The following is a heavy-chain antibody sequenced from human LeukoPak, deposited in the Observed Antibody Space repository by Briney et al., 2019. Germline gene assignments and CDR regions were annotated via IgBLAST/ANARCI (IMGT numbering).Heavy chain of an antibody. V-gene: IGHV3-74*01. CDR3: ARPSYASGSFFDY. J-gene: IGHJ4*02. D-gene: IGHD3-10*01. CDR2: ISDDGSST. CDR1: GFTFSSYW. Sequence: PGGSLRLSCAASGFTFSSYWMYWVRQAPGKGLMWVSRISDDGSSTSYADSVKGHFTISRDNAKSSLYLEMNSLRAEDTAVYYCARPSYASGSFFDYWGQGTLVTVSS.